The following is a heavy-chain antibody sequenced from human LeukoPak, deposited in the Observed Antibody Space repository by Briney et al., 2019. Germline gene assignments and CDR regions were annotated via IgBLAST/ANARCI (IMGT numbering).Heavy chain of an antibody. D-gene: IGHD3-16*01. CDR1: GFTFSSYG. CDR2: IWYDGSSK. J-gene: IGHJ5*02. V-gene: IGHV3-33*01. Sequence: GGSLRLSCAASGFTFSSYGMHWVRQAPGKGLEWVAVIWYDGSSKYYADSVKGRFTISRDNSKNTLYLQMNSLRAEDTAVYYCARGSGSSRAHYVNWFDPWGQGTLVTVSS. CDR3: ARGSGSSRAHYVNWFDP.